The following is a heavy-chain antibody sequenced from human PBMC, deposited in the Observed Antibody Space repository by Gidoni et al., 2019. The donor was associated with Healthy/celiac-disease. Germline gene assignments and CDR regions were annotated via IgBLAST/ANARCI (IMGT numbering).Heavy chain of an antibody. CDR1: GFTFSSYG. V-gene: IGHV3-33*01. J-gene: IGHJ3*02. CDR3: ARDLHYDTGSAFDI. Sequence: QVQLVESGGGVVQPGRSLSLSCAAAGFTFSSYGMHWVRQAPGKGLEWLAVIWYDGSNKYYADSVKGRFTISRDNSKNTLYLQMNSLRAEDTAVYYCARDLHYDTGSAFDIWGQGTMVTVSS. D-gene: IGHD3-22*01. CDR2: IWYDGSNK.